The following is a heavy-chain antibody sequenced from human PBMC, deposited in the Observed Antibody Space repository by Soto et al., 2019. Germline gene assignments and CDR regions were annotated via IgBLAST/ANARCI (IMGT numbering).Heavy chain of an antibody. CDR1: GYTFTSYD. D-gene: IGHD6-19*01. V-gene: IGHV1-2*04. CDR3: ARDARIAVAGETFDY. J-gene: IGHJ4*02. Sequence: ASVKVSCKASGYTFTSYDMHWVRQAPGQGLEWMGWINPNSGGTNYAQKFQGWVTMTRDTSISTAYMELSRLRSDDTAVYYCARDARIAVAGETFDYWGQGTLVTVSS. CDR2: INPNSGGT.